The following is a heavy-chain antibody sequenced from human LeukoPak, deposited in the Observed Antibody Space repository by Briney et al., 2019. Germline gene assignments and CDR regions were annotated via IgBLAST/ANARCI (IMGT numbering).Heavy chain of an antibody. V-gene: IGHV4-30-2*01. CDR1: GDSISSGGYS. CDR3: ARELWFANAPGSWLDP. Sequence: SQTLSLTCVVSGDSISSGGYSWSWIRQPPGKGLEWIGYIFHTGSTIYNASLKSRVTISVDNSKNQFSLRLSSVTAADTAVYYCARELWFANAPGSWLDPWGQGILVTVSS. J-gene: IGHJ5*02. D-gene: IGHD3-10*01. CDR2: IFHTGST.